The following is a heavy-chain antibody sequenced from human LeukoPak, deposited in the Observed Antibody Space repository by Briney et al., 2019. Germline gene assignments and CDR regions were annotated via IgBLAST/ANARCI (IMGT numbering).Heavy chain of an antibody. V-gene: IGHV4-34*01. Sequence: SETLSLTCAVYGGSFSGHYWSWIRQPPGKGLEWIGEINHSGSTNYNPSLKSRVTISVDTSKNQFSLKLSSVTAADTAVYYCAGERVVPAAIGRSYYYGMDVWGQGTTVTVSS. CDR2: INHSGST. CDR1: GGSFSGHY. CDR3: AGERVVPAAIGRSYYYGMDV. D-gene: IGHD2-2*01. J-gene: IGHJ6*02.